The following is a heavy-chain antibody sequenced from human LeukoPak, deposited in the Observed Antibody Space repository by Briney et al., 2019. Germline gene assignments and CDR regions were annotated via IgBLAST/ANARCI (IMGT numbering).Heavy chain of an antibody. D-gene: IGHD6-19*01. CDR3: ATPWGAGYSSGWYGY. J-gene: IGHJ4*02. CDR2: IYPDDSDT. V-gene: IGHV5-51*01. Sequence: GESLKISCKGSGYSFTNYWIGWVRQMPGKGLEWMGIIYPDDSDTRYSPSFQGQVTISADKSIRTAYLHWSSLKASDTAIYYCATPWGAGYSSGWYGYWGQGTLVTVSS. CDR1: GYSFTNYW.